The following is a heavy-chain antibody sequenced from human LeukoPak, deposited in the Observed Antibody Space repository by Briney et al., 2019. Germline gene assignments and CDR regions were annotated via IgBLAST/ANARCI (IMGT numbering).Heavy chain of an antibody. Sequence: SETLSLTCAVSGGSFNDYFWTWIRQPPGKGLEWIGSMYYSGSTYYNPSLKSRVTISINTSKNQFSLKLTSVTAADTAVYYCARAGGSGLIDYWGQGTLVTVSS. J-gene: IGHJ4*02. V-gene: IGHV4-34*01. D-gene: IGHD6-19*01. CDR2: MYYSGST. CDR1: GGSFNDYF. CDR3: ARAGGSGLIDY.